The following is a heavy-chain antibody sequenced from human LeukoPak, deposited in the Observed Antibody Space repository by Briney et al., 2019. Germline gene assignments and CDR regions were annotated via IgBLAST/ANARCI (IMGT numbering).Heavy chain of an antibody. J-gene: IGHJ4*02. D-gene: IGHD3-3*01. CDR2: SSGSGGGT. CDR1: GFTFSSYA. CDR3: AKQEAFTIFGVVTD. V-gene: IGHV3-23*01. Sequence: GGSLRLSCAASGFTFSSYAMSWVRQAPGKGLEWVSASSGSGGGTYYADSVKGRFTISRDNSKNTLYLQMNSLRAEDTAVYYCAKQEAFTIFGVVTDWGQGTLVTVSS.